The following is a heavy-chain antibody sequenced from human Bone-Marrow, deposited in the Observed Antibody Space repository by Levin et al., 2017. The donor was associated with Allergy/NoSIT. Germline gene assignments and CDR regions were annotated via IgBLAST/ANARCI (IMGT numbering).Heavy chain of an antibody. J-gene: IGHJ4*02. CDR2: ISGSGGST. Sequence: LSLPCAASGFTFSSYAMSWVRQAPGKGLEWVSAISGSGGSTYYADSVKGRFTISRDNSKNTLYLQMNSLRAEDTAVYYCAKHSLTMVRGVIAPFDYWGQGTLVTVSS. CDR3: AKHSLTMVRGVIAPFDY. D-gene: IGHD3-10*01. V-gene: IGHV3-23*01. CDR1: GFTFSSYA.